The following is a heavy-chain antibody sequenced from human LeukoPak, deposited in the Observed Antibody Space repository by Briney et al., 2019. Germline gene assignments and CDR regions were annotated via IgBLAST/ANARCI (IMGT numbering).Heavy chain of an antibody. CDR2: FDPEDGET. CDR1: GYTLTELS. V-gene: IGHV1-24*01. J-gene: IGHJ4*02. D-gene: IGHD5-18*01. Sequence: GASVKVSCKVSGYTLTELSMHWVRQAPGKGLEWMGGFDPEDGETIYAQKFQGRVTMTEDTSTDTAYMELSSLRSEDTAVYYCATSPLVDTAMGFDYWGQGTLVTVSS. CDR3: ATSPLVDTAMGFDY.